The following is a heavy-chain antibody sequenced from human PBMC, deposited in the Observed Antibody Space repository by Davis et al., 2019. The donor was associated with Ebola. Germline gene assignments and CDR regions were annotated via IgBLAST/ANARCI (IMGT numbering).Heavy chain of an antibody. CDR1: GFTFSSYA. CDR3: AKTLFDY. J-gene: IGHJ4*02. CDR2: VSHDGAST. Sequence: GESLKISCAASGFTFSSYAMSWVRQAPGKGPEWISSVSHDGASTYYADSVKGRFTISRDNSRNRLSLHMNSLRAEDTAVYYCAKTLFDYWGQGTLVTVSS. V-gene: IGHV3-23*01.